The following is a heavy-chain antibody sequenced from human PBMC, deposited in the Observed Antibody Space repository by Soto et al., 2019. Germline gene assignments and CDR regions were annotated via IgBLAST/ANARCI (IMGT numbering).Heavy chain of an antibody. CDR3: ARAYMAAAGDAFDI. D-gene: IGHD6-13*01. V-gene: IGHV4-31*03. J-gene: IGHJ3*02. CDR2: IYYSGTT. CDR1: GASINSGGYD. Sequence: QVQLQESGPGLVKPSQTLSLTCTVSGASINSGGYDWNWIRQHPGKGLEWIGNIYYSGTTYHNPSLKSRVTISIDRSKNQFSLKLTSVTDADTAVYYCARAYMAAAGDAFDIWGQGTLVTVSS.